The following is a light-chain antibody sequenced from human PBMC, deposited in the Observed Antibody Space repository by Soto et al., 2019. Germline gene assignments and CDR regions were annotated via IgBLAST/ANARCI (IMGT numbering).Light chain of an antibody. J-gene: IGKJ4*01. V-gene: IGKV1-33*01. CDR3: QHYDHLPPLS. CDR2: DAS. CDR1: QAIKNY. Sequence: DLQMTQSPSSLSASVGDRVTITCQASQAIKNYLNWYQQKPGKAPNLLIYDASNLKTGVPSRFSGSGSGTHFTFTISSLQPQDIATYYCQHYDHLPPLSFGGGTKVEIK.